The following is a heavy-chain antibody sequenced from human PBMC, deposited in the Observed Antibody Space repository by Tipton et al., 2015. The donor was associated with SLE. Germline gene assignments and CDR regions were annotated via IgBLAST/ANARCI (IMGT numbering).Heavy chain of an antibody. V-gene: IGHV4-39*01. J-gene: IGHJ4*02. CDR2: IYYSGSP. D-gene: IGHD1-14*01. CDR1: GCSISSSSYY. Sequence: TLSLTCTVSGCSISSSSYYLGWIRPPPGKGLGWIGRIYYSGSPYYNPSLKSRVTISVDTSKNQFSLKLSSVTAADTAVYYCATAGITGTTGYFDYWGQGTLVTVSS. CDR3: ATAGITGTTGYFDY.